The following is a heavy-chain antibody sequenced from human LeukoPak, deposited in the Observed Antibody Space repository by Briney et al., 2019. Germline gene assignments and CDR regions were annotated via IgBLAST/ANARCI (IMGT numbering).Heavy chain of an antibody. D-gene: IGHD2-2*01. J-gene: IGHJ4*02. CDR2: IYSGGST. Sequence: GSLRLSCXASGFTVSSNYMSWVRQAPGKGLEWVSVIYSGGSTYYADSVKGRFTISRDNSKNTLYLRMNSLRAEDTAVYYCARSRVWRGPAAFDYWGQGTLVTVSS. CDR1: GFTVSSNY. V-gene: IGHV3-53*01. CDR3: ARSRVWRGPAAFDY.